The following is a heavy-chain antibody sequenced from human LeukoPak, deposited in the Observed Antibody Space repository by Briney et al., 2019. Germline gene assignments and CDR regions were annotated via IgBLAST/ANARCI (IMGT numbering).Heavy chain of an antibody. CDR2: ISSSSATI. CDR1: GFTFSDSS. J-gene: IGHJ4*02. Sequence: GGSLRLSCTASGFTFSDSSVNWVRQAPGKGLEWLSYISSSSATIYYADSVKGRFTISRDDAKNSLYLQMNSLRDEDTAVYYCARNLNTADDYWGQGILVTVSS. D-gene: IGHD5-18*01. CDR3: ARNLNTADDY. V-gene: IGHV3-48*02.